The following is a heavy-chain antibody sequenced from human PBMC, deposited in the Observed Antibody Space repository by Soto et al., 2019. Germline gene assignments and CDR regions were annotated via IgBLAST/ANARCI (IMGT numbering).Heavy chain of an antibody. D-gene: IGHD2-2*02. CDR2: ISSRSDI. J-gene: IGHJ6*02. V-gene: IGHV3-21*01. Sequence: PGGSLRLSCVGSGFTFSTYSINWVRQAPGKGLEWVSSISSRSDIYYADSVKGRFTSSRDNAKNSVSLQMNSMRAEDTAVYYCPREYTAWPLAYGLDVWGQGTPVTVYS. CDR1: GFTFSTYS. CDR3: PREYTAWPLAYGLDV.